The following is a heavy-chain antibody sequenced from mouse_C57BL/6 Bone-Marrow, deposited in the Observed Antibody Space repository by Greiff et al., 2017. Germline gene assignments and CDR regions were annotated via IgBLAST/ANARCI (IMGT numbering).Heavy chain of an antibody. D-gene: IGHD2-2*01. J-gene: IGHJ4*01. CDR3: TRWLPFYAMDD. CDR1: GYTFTDYE. CDR2: IDPETGGT. V-gene: IGHV1-15*01. Sequence: QVQLQQSGAELVRPGASVTLSCKASGYTFTDYEMHWVKQTPVHGLEWIGAIDPETGGTAYNQKFKGKAILTADKSSSTAYMELRSLTSEDSAVYYCTRWLPFYAMDDWGQGTSVTVSS.